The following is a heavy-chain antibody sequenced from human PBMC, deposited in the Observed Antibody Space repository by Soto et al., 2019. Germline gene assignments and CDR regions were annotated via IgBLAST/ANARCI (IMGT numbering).Heavy chain of an antibody. V-gene: IGHV3-30*18. Sequence: QVQLVESGGGVVQPGRSLRLSCAASGFTFSSYGMHWVRQAPGKGLEWVAVISYDGSNKYYADSVKGRFTISRDNSKNTLYLQMNSLRAEDTAVYYCAKAPYGDLPLVAFDIWGQGTMVTVSS. D-gene: IGHD4-17*01. CDR3: AKAPYGDLPLVAFDI. J-gene: IGHJ3*02. CDR2: ISYDGSNK. CDR1: GFTFSSYG.